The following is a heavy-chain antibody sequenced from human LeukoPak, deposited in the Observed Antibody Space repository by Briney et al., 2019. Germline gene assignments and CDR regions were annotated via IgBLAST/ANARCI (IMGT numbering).Heavy chain of an antibody. V-gene: IGHV3-7*01. CDR3: AKDYHSSSSLGTFDY. CDR2: IKQDGSEK. CDR1: GFTFSSYW. J-gene: IGHJ4*02. D-gene: IGHD6-6*01. Sequence: PGGSLRLSCAASGFTFSSYWMSWVRQAPGKGLEWVANIKQDGSEKYYVDSVKGRFTISRDNAKNSLYLQMNSLRAEDTAVYYCAKDYHSSSSLGTFDYWGQGTLVTVSS.